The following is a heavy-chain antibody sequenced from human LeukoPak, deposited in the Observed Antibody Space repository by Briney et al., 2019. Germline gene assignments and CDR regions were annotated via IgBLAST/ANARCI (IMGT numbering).Heavy chain of an antibody. J-gene: IGHJ4*02. CDR3: AKEDYFNSGSYSGH. CDR2: VSHDGSNK. CDR1: GFPFSSYG. D-gene: IGHD3-10*01. V-gene: IGHV3-30*18. Sequence: LRLSCAASGFPFSSYGMHWVRQAPGKGPEWVAVVSHDGSNKFYEDSVKGRFTISRDNSKSTLYLQMNSLSAEDTAVYYCAKEDYFNSGSYSGHWGQGTLVTVSS.